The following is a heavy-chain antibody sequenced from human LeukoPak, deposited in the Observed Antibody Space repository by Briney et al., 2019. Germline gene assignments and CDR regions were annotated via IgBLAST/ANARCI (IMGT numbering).Heavy chain of an antibody. Sequence: PSETLSLTCTVSGGSISSTSYYWGWIRQPPGKGLEWIGSIYYSGSTYYNPSLKSRVTVSVDTSKNQFSLKLSSVTAADTAVYYCARHRGYYDNSGSYYFDYWGQGTLVTVSS. V-gene: IGHV4-39*01. CDR2: IYYSGST. CDR1: GGSISSTSYY. CDR3: ARHRGYYDNSGSYYFDY. J-gene: IGHJ4*02. D-gene: IGHD3-22*01.